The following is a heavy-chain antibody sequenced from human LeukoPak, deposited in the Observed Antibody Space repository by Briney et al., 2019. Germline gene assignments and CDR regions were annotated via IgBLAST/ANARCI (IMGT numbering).Heavy chain of an antibody. D-gene: IGHD2-15*01. CDR3: ARPGQSSWWVYFNY. Sequence: SSETLSLTCTVSGGSSSSYYWTWIRQPPGKGLEWIGHIHTSGSTNYNPSLKSRVTMSVDTSKNQFSLRLSSVTAADTAVYYCARPGQSSWWVYFNYWGQGTLVTVSS. CDR2: IHTSGST. V-gene: IGHV4-4*09. CDR1: GGSSSSYY. J-gene: IGHJ4*02.